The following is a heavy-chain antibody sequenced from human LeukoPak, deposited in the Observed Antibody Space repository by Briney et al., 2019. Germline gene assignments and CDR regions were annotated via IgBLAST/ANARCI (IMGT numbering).Heavy chain of an antibody. CDR3: ARLRALLDAFHI. D-gene: IGHD1-26*01. CDR2: IYTSGST. J-gene: IGHJ3*02. Sequence: PSETLSLTCTVSGGSISSYYWSWIRQPPGKGLEWIGYIYTSGSTNYNPSLKSRVTISVDTSKNQFSLKLSSVTAADTAVYYCARLRALLDAFHIWGQGTMVTASS. CDR1: GGSISSYY. V-gene: IGHV4-4*09.